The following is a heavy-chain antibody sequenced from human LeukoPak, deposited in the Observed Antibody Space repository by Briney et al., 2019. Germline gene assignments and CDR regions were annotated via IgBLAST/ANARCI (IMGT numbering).Heavy chain of an antibody. V-gene: IGHV3-21*01. Sequence: GGSLRLSCAASGFTFSGYTMNWVRQIPGGGLEWVSSISRGSNVIYYAESVKGRFTISRDNAKNSLYLQMNSLRVEDTAVYYCARDKGCTNGVCYTGDWGQGTLLTVSS. J-gene: IGHJ4*02. D-gene: IGHD2-8*01. CDR2: ISRGSNVI. CDR1: GFTFSGYT. CDR3: ARDKGCTNGVCYTGD.